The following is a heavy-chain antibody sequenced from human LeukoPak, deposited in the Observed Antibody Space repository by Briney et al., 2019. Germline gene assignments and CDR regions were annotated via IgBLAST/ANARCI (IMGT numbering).Heavy chain of an antibody. Sequence: GASVKVSCKASGYTFTSYDINWVRQATGQGLEWIGWMDPNSGNTGYAQKFQGRVTMTRNTSISTAYMELSSLRSEDTAVYYCARGLVVVAATPFDYWGQGTLVTVSS. D-gene: IGHD2-15*01. CDR2: MDPNSGNT. V-gene: IGHV1-8*01. CDR1: GYTFTSYD. J-gene: IGHJ4*02. CDR3: ARGLVVVAATPFDY.